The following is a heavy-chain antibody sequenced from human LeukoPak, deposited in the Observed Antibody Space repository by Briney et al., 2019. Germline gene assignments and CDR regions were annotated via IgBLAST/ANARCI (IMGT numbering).Heavy chain of an antibody. Sequence: GGSLRLSCAASGFTFSSYGMHWVRQAPGKGLEWVAVISYDGSNKYYADSVKGRFTISRDNSKNTLYLQMNSLRAEDTAVYYCARVVAGRDAFDIWGQGTMVTVSS. V-gene: IGHV3-30*03. D-gene: IGHD6-19*01. J-gene: IGHJ3*02. CDR1: GFTFSSYG. CDR2: ISYDGSNK. CDR3: ARVVAGRDAFDI.